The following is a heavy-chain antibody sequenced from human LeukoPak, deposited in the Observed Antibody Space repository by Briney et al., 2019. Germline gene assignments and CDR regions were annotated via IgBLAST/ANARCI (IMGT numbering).Heavy chain of an antibody. J-gene: IGHJ6*03. V-gene: IGHV3-30*18. CDR2: ISYDGSNK. CDR3: AKDLLPSSSSWPYYYYYMDV. D-gene: IGHD6-13*01. CDR1: GFTFSSYG. Sequence: PGGSLRLSCAASGFTFSSYGMHWVRQAPGKGLEWVAVISYDGSNKYYADSVKGRFTISRDNSKNTLYLQMNSLRAEDTAVYYCAKDLLPSSSSWPYYYYYMDVWGKGTTVTVSS.